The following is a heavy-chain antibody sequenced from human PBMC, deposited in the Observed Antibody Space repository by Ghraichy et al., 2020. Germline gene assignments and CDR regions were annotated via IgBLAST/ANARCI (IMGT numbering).Heavy chain of an antibody. Sequence: GGSLRLSCAASGFSFSNYIMNWVRQAPGKGLEWVSHINSSSRTISYADSVKGRFTVSRDNAKNSLFLQMNSLRDEDTAVYYCARASRVVRFYYYDALDVWGQGTTVTVSS. CDR3: ARASRVVRFYYYDALDV. D-gene: IGHD4-23*01. CDR1: GFSFSNYI. J-gene: IGHJ6*02. V-gene: IGHV3-48*02. CDR2: INSSSRTI.